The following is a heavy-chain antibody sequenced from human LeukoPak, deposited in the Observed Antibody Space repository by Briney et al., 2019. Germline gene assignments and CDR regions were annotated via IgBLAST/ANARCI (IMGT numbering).Heavy chain of an antibody. J-gene: IGHJ4*02. CDR3: ARADCSTTSCYAANDY. D-gene: IGHD2-2*01. CDR2: IKQDGHEK. Sequence: PGGSLRLSCVASGFIYSNFWLNWVRQAPGKGLEGVAHIKQDGHEKYYVDSVKGRFTIYRDKAKRSLYLQMNSLRADDTAVYCCARADCSTTSCYAANDYWGQGTLVTVSS. CDR1: GFIYSNFW. V-gene: IGHV3-7*01.